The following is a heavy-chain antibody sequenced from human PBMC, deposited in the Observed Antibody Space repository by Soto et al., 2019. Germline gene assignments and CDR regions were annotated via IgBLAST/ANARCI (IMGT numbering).Heavy chain of an antibody. CDR3: ARGGYSYGPFDY. CDR1: YGSISRGGYS. D-gene: IGHD5-18*01. Sequence: LXLTCAVAYGSISRGGYSWTWIRQPPVKGLEWIGYIYHSGSTYYNPSFKSRVTISVDRSKNQFSLKLSSVTAADTAVYYCARGGYSYGPFDYWCQGTPVSVS. CDR2: IYHSGST. V-gene: IGHV4-30-2*01. J-gene: IGHJ4*02.